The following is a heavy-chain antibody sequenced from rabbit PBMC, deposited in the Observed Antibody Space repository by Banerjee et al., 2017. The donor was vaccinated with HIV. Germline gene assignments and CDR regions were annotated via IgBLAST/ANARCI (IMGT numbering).Heavy chain of an antibody. Sequence: QQLEESGGGLVKPEGSLTLSCKASGFTLSSYYMSWVRQAPGKGLEWIGHIDPVFGSTYYASWVNGRFTISRDNAQNTLSLQMTSLTAADTVTYFCARDAGYSSGWEFNLWGPGTLVTVS. CDR1: GFTLSSYY. V-gene: IGHV1S7*01. CDR2: IDPVFGST. D-gene: IGHD4-1*01. CDR3: ARDAGYSSGWEFNL. J-gene: IGHJ4*01.